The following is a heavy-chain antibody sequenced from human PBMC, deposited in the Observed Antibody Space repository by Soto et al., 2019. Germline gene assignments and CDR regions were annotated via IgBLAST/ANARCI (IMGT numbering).Heavy chain of an antibody. CDR1: GGSFSGYY. V-gene: IGHV4-34*01. Sequence: PSGTLSLTCAVYGGSFSGYYWSWIRQPPGKGLEWIGEINHSGSTNYNPSLKSRVTISVDTSKNQFSLKLSSVTAADTAVYYCARSLLRVTFDYWGQGTLVTVSS. D-gene: IGHD5-12*01. J-gene: IGHJ4*02. CDR3: ARSLLRVTFDY. CDR2: INHSGST.